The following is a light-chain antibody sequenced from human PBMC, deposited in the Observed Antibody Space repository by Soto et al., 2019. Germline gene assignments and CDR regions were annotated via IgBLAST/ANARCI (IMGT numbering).Light chain of an antibody. Sequence: QSVLTQSSSASTSLGSSVKLTCILSSGHSTYIIAWHQQQPGKAPRFLMTLDRSGSYNRGSGVPDRFSGSSSGADRYLTISNLQFEDEGAYYCETWYSNTHKVFGGGTKVTVL. CDR3: ETWYSNTHKV. CDR1: SGHSTYI. J-gene: IGLJ3*02. V-gene: IGLV4-60*02. CDR2: LDRSGSY.